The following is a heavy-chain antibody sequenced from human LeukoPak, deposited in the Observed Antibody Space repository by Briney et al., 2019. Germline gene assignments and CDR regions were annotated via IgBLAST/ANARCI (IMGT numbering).Heavy chain of an antibody. CDR1: GGSISSDGYS. V-gene: IGHV4-30-2*01. Sequence: SETLSLTCAVSGGSISSDGYSWSWIRQPPGKGLEWIGYIYHSGSTYYNPSLKSRVTISVDRSKNQFSLKLSSVTAADTAVYYCARLDGIAAQSGWFDPWGQGTLVTVSS. J-gene: IGHJ5*02. D-gene: IGHD6-6*01. CDR2: IYHSGST. CDR3: ARLDGIAAQSGWFDP.